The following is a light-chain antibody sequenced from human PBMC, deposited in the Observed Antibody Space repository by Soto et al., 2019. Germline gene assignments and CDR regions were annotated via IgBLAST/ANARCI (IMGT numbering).Light chain of an antibody. J-gene: IGKJ1*01. Sequence: EIVLTQSPPSLSVSPGERATLSCRASQGVRSNLAWYQQKPGQAPRLLIYNASTPAPGVPARFSGSGSGTDFTLTISSLQSEDSAVYYCQQYNIWPPWTFGQGTKVEI. V-gene: IGKV3-15*01. CDR3: QQYNIWPPWT. CDR1: QGVRSN. CDR2: NAS.